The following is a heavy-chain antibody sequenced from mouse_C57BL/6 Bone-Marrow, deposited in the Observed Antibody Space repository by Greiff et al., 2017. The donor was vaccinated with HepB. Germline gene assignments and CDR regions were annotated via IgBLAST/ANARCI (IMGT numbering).Heavy chain of an antibody. CDR3: ARSGEFFSIYYYGSSYVDY. Sequence: VQLQQPGAELVKPGASVKLSCKASGYTFTSYWMQWVKQRPGQGLEWIGEIDPSDSYTNYNQKFKGKATLTVDTSSSTAYMQLSSLTSEDSAVYYWARSGEFFSIYYYGSSYVDYWGQGTTLTVSS. J-gene: IGHJ2*01. CDR2: IDPSDSYT. D-gene: IGHD1-1*01. V-gene: IGHV1-50*01. CDR1: GYTFTSYW.